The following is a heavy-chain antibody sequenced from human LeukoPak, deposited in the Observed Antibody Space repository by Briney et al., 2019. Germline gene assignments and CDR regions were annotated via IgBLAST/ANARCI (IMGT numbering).Heavy chain of an antibody. D-gene: IGHD3-10*01. CDR2: ISGSGGST. J-gene: IGHJ4*02. Sequence: QPGGSLRLSCAASGFIFSSYAMGWVRQAPGKGLEWVSAISGSGGSTYYADSVKGRFTISRDNSKNTLYLQMNSLRAEDTAVYSCAKRYGSGSYYTDWGQGTLVTVSS. CDR3: AKRYGSGSYYTD. CDR1: GFIFSSYA. V-gene: IGHV3-23*01.